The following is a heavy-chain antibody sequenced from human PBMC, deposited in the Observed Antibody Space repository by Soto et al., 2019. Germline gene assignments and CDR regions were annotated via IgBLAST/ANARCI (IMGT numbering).Heavy chain of an antibody. J-gene: IGHJ6*03. Sequence: SETLSLTCSVSGGSISSTNYYWGWVRQPPGKALEWIGSVYYSGDIYYNPSLKSRVTISVDTSKNQFSLKLSSVTAADTGVYYCARVRWRAYYFMDVCGIGTTVTVSS. D-gene: IGHD1-1*01. CDR2: VYYSGDI. V-gene: IGHV4-39*01. CDR1: GGSISSTNYY. CDR3: ARVRWRAYYFMDV.